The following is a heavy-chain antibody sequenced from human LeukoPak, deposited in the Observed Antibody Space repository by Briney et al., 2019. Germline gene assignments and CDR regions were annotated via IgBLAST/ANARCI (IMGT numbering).Heavy chain of an antibody. Sequence: SETLSLTCAVYGGSFSGYYWSWIRQPPGKGLEWIGEINHSGSTNYNPSPKSRVTISVDTSKNQFSLKLSSVTAADTAVYYCARGYYYGSGSYYKFDYWGQGTLVTVSS. CDR3: ARGYYYGSGSYYKFDY. J-gene: IGHJ4*02. D-gene: IGHD3-10*01. CDR2: INHSGST. CDR1: GGSFSGYY. V-gene: IGHV4-34*01.